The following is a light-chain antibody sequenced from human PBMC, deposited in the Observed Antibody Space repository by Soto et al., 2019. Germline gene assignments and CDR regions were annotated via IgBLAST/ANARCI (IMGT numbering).Light chain of an antibody. CDR1: SSDVGGYNY. Sequence: QSALTQPASVSGSPGQSITISCTGTSSDVGGYNYVSWYQQHPGKAPKLTIYDVSNRPSGVSNRFSGSKSGNTASLTISGLQPEDEADYYCSSYTSSSTLVVFGGGTKLTVL. J-gene: IGLJ2*01. V-gene: IGLV2-14*01. CDR2: DVS. CDR3: SSYTSSSTLVV.